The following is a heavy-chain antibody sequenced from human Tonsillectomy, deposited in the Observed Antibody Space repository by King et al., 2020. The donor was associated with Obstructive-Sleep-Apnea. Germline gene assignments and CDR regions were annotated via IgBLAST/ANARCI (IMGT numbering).Heavy chain of an antibody. V-gene: IGHV3-30*04. CDR3: ARGEAQKTYYFDY. J-gene: IGHJ4*02. CDR2: ISYDGSNK. Sequence: QLVQSGGGVVHPGRSLRLSCAASGFTFSSYAMHWVRQAPGKGLEWVAVISYDGSNKYYAESVKGRFTISRDNSKNTLYLQMNSLRAEDTAVYYCARGEAQKTYYFDYWGQGTLVTVSS. CDR1: GFTFSSYA.